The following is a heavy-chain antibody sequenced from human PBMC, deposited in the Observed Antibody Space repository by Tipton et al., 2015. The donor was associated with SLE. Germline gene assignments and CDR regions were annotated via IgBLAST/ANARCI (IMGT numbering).Heavy chain of an antibody. Sequence: QLVQSGAEVKKPGSSVKVSCKASGGTFSSFPITWVRQAPGQGLQWLGGIIGIFGTANYAQNFQGRVTITRDETTTTAYMELTNLKSEVTAIYYCAIDSDGYYWAIDIWRPGTMVTVSS. CDR3: AIDSDGYYWAIDI. CDR2: IIGIFGTA. V-gene: IGHV1-69*01. J-gene: IGHJ3*02. CDR1: GGTFSSFP. D-gene: IGHD3-22*01.